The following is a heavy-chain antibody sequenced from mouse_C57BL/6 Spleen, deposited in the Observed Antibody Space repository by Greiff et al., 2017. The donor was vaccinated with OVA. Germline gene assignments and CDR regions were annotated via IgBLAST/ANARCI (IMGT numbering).Heavy chain of an antibody. D-gene: IGHD1-1*01. CDR3: ASPYYYGSSSFEIFDG. CDR1: GYTFTSYG. J-gene: IGHJ1*03. CDR2: IYPRSGNT. V-gene: IGHV1-81*01. Sequence: QVQLQQSGAELARPGASVKLSCKASGYTFTSYGISWVKQRTGQGLEWIGEIYPRSGNTYYNEKFKGKATLTADKSSSTAYMELRSLTSEDSAVYFCASPYYYGSSSFEIFDGWGTGTTVTVSS.